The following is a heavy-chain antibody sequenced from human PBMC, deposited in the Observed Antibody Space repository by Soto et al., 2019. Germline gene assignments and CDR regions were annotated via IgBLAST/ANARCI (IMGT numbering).Heavy chain of an antibody. CDR2: ISGSGSDT. J-gene: IGHJ4*02. CDR1: GFTFSSYG. Sequence: GGSLRLSCAASGFTFSSYGMSWVRQAPGKGLEWVSYISGSGSDTYYTDSVKGRFTVSRDNTKNTLFLQMNSLRGDDTAVYYCAKYQFWGSGPIDYWGQGTLVTVSS. D-gene: IGHD3-10*01. V-gene: IGHV3-23*01. CDR3: AKYQFWGSGPIDY.